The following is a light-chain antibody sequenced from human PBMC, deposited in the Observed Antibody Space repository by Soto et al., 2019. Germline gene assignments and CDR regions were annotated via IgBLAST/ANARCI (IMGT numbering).Light chain of an antibody. J-gene: IGKJ1*01. Sequence: EIVMTQSPATLSVSPGERATLSCRASQSVNSNLAWYQQKPGQPPTLLIYGASTRAAGIPARFSGSGSGTEFTLTITSLQSEDFAVYYCQQFHNWPRTFGQGTKVDIK. CDR2: GAS. CDR1: QSVNSN. CDR3: QQFHNWPRT. V-gene: IGKV3-15*01.